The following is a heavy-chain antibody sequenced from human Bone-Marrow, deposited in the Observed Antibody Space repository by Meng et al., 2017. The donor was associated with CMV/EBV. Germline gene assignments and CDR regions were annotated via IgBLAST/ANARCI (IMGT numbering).Heavy chain of an antibody. CDR2: INHSGST. V-gene: IGHV4-34*01. D-gene: IGHD6-19*01. CDR1: GGSFSGYY. Sequence: GSLRLSCAVYGGSFSGYYWSWIRQPPGKGLEWIGEINHSGSTNYNPSLKSRVTISVDTSKNQFSLKLSSVTAADTAVYYCARGPTSSYSSGWYFPVVGTVGSAFDIWGQGTMVTVSS. CDR3: ARGPTSSYSSGWYFPVVGTVGSAFDI. J-gene: IGHJ3*02.